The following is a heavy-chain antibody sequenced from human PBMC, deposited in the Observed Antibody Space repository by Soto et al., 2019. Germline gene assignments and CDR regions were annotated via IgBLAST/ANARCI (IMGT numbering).Heavy chain of an antibody. J-gene: IGHJ4*02. V-gene: IGHV4-31*03. Sequence: SETLSLTCTVSGGSISSGGYYWSWIRQHPGKGLEWIGYIYYSGSTYYNPSLKSRVTISVDTSKNQFSLKLSSVTAADTAVYYCARGVSSSWYRLFFDYWGQGTLVTVSS. D-gene: IGHD6-13*01. CDR2: IYYSGST. CDR1: GGSISSGGYY. CDR3: ARGVSSSWYRLFFDY.